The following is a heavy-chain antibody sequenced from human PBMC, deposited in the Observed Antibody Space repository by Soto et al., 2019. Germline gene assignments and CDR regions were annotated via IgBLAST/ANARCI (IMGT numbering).Heavy chain of an antibody. V-gene: IGHV4-59*02. CDR2: IFYIGGT. J-gene: IGHJ3*01. Sequence: PSETLSLTCNVSGDSVSDHYWSWIRQTPGKGLEWLGYIFYIGGTKYNPSLQSRVSLSVDTSKNQFSLRLTSVTAADTAMYYCARWLQLQKRNAFDVWGQGTMVTVSS. CDR1: GDSVSDHY. CDR3: ARWLQLQKRNAFDV. D-gene: IGHD5-12*01.